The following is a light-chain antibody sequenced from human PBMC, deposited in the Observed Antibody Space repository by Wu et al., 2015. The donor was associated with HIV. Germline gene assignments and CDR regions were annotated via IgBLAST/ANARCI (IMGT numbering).Light chain of an antibody. V-gene: IGKV3-20*01. CDR1: QSVSSNY. J-gene: IGKJ4*01. Sequence: EIVLTQSPGTLSLSPGERATLSCRASQSVSSNYLVWYQQKPGQAPRLLIYGASSRATGIPDRFSGSGSGTDFTLAISRLEPEDFAVYYCQHYGSSPLTFGGGTKVEIK. CDR2: GAS. CDR3: QHYGSSPLT.